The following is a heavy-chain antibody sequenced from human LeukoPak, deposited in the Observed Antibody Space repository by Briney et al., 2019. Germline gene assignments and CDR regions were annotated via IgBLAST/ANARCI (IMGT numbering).Heavy chain of an antibody. D-gene: IGHD2-15*01. CDR2: IIPIFGTA. CDR3: ARDSGYRYCSGGSCYFPYYYGMDV. Sequence: SVKVSCKASGGTFSSYAISWVRQAPGQGLEWMGGIIPIFGTANYAQKFQGRVTITADESTSTAYMELSSLRSEDTAVYYCARDSGYRYCSGGSCYFPYYYGMDVWGQGTTVTVSS. J-gene: IGHJ6*02. V-gene: IGHV1-69*13. CDR1: GGTFSSYA.